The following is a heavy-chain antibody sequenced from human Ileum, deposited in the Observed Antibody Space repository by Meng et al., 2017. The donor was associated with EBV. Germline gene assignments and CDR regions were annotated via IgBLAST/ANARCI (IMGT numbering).Heavy chain of an antibody. Sequence: VQLQESVPGLVTPSETLYLTCTCSGGSIRSYYWSWFRQPPGKGLEWIGYIYYSGSTNYNPSLKSRVTISVNTSKNQFSLNLSSVTAADTAVYYCARGGWSLDYWGQGTLVTVSS. J-gene: IGHJ4*02. CDR2: IYYSGST. V-gene: IGHV4-59*08. CDR3: ARGGWSLDY. CDR1: GGSIRSYY. D-gene: IGHD2-15*01.